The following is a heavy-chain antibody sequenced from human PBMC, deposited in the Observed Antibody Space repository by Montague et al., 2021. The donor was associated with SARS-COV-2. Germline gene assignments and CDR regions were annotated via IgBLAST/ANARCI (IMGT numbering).Heavy chain of an antibody. Sequence: SETLSLTCTVSGYSISTGYYWGWIRQPPGKGLEWIGTIYHSGSTYFNPSLKSRVTISVDTSKNQFSLNLSSVTAADTAVYYCAKVAGSHDTFDIWGLGTMVTVSS. CDR2: IYHSGST. J-gene: IGHJ3*02. CDR1: GYSISTGYY. D-gene: IGHD6-19*01. CDR3: AKVAGSHDTFDI. V-gene: IGHV4-38-2*02.